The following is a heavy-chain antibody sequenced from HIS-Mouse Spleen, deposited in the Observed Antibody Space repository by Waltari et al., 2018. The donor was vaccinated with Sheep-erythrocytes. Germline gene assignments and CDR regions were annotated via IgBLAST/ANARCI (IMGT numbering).Heavy chain of an antibody. J-gene: IGHJ6*02. CDR3: AKETGLYDFWSGYYYYGMDV. CDR1: GFTFSSYA. Sequence: EVQLLESGGGLVQPGGSLRLSCAASGFTFSSYAMSWVRQAPGKGLEWVSAISGSGGSTYYADSVKGRFTISRDNSKNTLDLQINSLRAEETAVYYCAKETGLYDFWSGYYYYGMDVWGQGTTVTVSS. D-gene: IGHD3-3*01. CDR2: ISGSGGST. V-gene: IGHV3-23*01.